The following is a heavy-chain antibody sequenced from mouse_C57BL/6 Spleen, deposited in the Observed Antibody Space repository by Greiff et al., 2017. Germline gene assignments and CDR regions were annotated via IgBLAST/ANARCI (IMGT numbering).Heavy chain of an antibody. CDR2: LDPSDSYT. D-gene: IGHD3-3*01. CDR1: GYTFTSYW. Sequence: VQLQQPGAELVMPGASVKLSCKASGYTFTSYWMHWVKQRPGQGLEWIGELDPSDSYTNYNQKFKGKSTLTVDKSSSTAYMQLSSLTSEDSAVYYCARSGPRGGYFEVWGTGTTVTVSS. CDR3: ARSGPRGGYFEV. V-gene: IGHV1-69*01. J-gene: IGHJ1*03.